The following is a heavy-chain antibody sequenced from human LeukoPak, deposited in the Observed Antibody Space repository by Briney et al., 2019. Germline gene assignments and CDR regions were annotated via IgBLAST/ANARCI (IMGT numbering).Heavy chain of an antibody. V-gene: IGHV1-18*01. D-gene: IGHD5-18*01. CDR1: GYTFTSYG. CDR3: ARAGYSYGYWSLDDYGMDV. Sequence: AASVKVSCRASGYTFTSYGISWVRQAPGQGLEWMGWISAYNGNTNYAQKLQGRVTMTTDTSTSTAYMELRSLRSDDTAVYYCARAGYSYGYWSLDDYGMDVWGQGTTVTVSS. J-gene: IGHJ6*02. CDR2: ISAYNGNT.